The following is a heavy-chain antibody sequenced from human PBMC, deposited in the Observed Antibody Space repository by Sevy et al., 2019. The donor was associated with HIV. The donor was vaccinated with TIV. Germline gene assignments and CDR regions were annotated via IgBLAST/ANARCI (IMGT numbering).Heavy chain of an antibody. D-gene: IGHD6-25*01. J-gene: IGHJ4*02. CDR3: AAAAGTDVLGYYFGS. Sequence: SETLSLICTVSGDSIISSHWWSWVRRTPGKGLEWIGDMYHRGTTNYNPSLKSRVIISVDKSKNQFSLKLTSVTAADTAVYYCAAAAGTDVLGYYFGSWGQGTQVTVSS. CDR1: GDSIISSHW. CDR2: MYHRGTT. V-gene: IGHV4-4*02.